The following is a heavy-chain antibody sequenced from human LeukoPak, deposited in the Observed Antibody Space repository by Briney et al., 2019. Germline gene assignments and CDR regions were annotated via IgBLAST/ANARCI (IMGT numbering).Heavy chain of an antibody. CDR3: ATDLKYSSGWYWGDHYYYYMDV. CDR2: ISYDGSNK. J-gene: IGHJ6*03. CDR1: GFTFSSYA. V-gene: IGHV3-30*04. Sequence: GGSLRLSCAASGFTFSSYAMHWVRQAPGKGLEWVAVISYDGSNKYYADSVKGRFTISRDNSKNTLYLQMNSLRAEDTAVYYCATDLKYSSGWYWGDHYYYYMDVWGKGTTVTVSS. D-gene: IGHD6-19*01.